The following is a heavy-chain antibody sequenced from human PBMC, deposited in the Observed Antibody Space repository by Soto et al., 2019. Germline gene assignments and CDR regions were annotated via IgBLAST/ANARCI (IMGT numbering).Heavy chain of an antibody. CDR3: ATGDYYDSSGYRNWFYP. D-gene: IGHD3-22*01. J-gene: IGHJ5*02. V-gene: IGHV1-24*01. Sequence: ASVKVSCKVSGYTLTELSMHWVRQAPGKGLEWMGGFDPEDGETIYAQKFQGRVTMTEDSSTDTAYMELSSLRSEDTAVYYCATGDYYDSSGYRNWFYPWGQGTLVTVSS. CDR1: GYTLTELS. CDR2: FDPEDGET.